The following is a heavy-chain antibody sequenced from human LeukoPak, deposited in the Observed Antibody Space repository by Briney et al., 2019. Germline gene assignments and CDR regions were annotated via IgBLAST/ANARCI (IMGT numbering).Heavy chain of an antibody. D-gene: IGHD4-17*01. Sequence: VASVKVSCKASGYSFDRYGINWLRQAPGQGLEWMGWINTNTGNPTYTQGFTGRFVFSLDTSVSTAYLQISSLKAEDTAVYYCARTNDYGDETYYFDYWGQGTLVTVSS. CDR3: ARTNDYGDETYYFDY. CDR2: INTNTGNP. CDR1: GYSFDRYG. V-gene: IGHV7-4-1*02. J-gene: IGHJ4*02.